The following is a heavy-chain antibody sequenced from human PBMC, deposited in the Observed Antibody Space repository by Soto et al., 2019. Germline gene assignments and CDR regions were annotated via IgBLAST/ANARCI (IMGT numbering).Heavy chain of an antibody. D-gene: IGHD6-13*01. CDR1: GGSISSSSYY. V-gene: IGHV4-39*01. Sequence: PSETLSLTCTVSGGSISSSSYYWGWIRQPPGKGLEWIGSIYYSGSTYYNPSLKSRVTISVDTSKNQFSLKLSSVTAADTAVYYCARHEGAAADTYYYGMDVWGQGTTVTVSS. J-gene: IGHJ6*02. CDR3: ARHEGAAADTYYYGMDV. CDR2: IYYSGST.